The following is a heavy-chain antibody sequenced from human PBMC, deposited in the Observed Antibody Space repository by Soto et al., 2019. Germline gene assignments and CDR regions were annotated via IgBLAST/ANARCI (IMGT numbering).Heavy chain of an antibody. CDR3: AGDKTNSSSCSRWFDP. Sequence: SETLSLTCTVSGGSISSYYRSWIRQPPGKGLEWIGYIYYSGSTNYNPSLKSRVTISVDTSKNQFSLKLSSVTAADTAVCYCAGDKTNSSSCSRWFDPWGQGTLVTVSS. D-gene: IGHD6-13*01. CDR2: IYYSGST. CDR1: GGSISSYY. V-gene: IGHV4-59*01. J-gene: IGHJ5*02.